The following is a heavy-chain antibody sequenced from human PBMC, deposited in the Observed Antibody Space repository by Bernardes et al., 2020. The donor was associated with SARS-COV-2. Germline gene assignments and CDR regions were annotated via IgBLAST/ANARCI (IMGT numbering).Heavy chain of an antibody. V-gene: IGHV3-30*18. CDR2: ISKDGSNQ. CDR3: VKDYGDSAGGFNSYVLDV. CDR1: GFSFSDYD. Sequence: GGSLRLSCAASGFSFSDYDMNWVRQAPGKGLEWVAIISKDGSNQYYGDSVKGRFTISRDNSKHTLYLQMTSLRLDDAAIYYCVKDYGDSAGGFNSYVLDVWGQGTTVTVSS. D-gene: IGHD4-17*01. J-gene: IGHJ6*02.